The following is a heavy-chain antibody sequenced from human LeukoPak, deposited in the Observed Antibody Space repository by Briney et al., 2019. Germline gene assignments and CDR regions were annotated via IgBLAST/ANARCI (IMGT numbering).Heavy chain of an antibody. Sequence: PGGSLRLSCAASGFTLNNYWMHWVRQAPGKGLVWVSHINSDESSTTYADSVKGRFTTSRDNAKSTLYLQMNSLRAEDTAVYYCARLHGSALAAKYDYWGQGTLVTVSS. V-gene: IGHV3-74*01. D-gene: IGHD6-19*01. CDR2: INSDESST. CDR1: GFTLNNYW. CDR3: ARLHGSALAAKYDY. J-gene: IGHJ4*02.